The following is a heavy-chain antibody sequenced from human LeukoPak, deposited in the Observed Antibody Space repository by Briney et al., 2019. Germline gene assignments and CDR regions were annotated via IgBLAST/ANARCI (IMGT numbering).Heavy chain of an antibody. D-gene: IGHD1-26*01. CDR3: ARDSASGATYGY. CDR2: INTSDGST. V-gene: IGHV1-46*01. CDR1: GYTFTIYY. Sequence: ASLRVSCKASGYTFTIYYMHWVRQAPGQRLEWVGIINTSDGSTISAQNFQGRVTMTRDTSTSTVYMELSSLRSDDTAVYYCARDSASGATYGYWGQGTLVTVSS. J-gene: IGHJ4*02.